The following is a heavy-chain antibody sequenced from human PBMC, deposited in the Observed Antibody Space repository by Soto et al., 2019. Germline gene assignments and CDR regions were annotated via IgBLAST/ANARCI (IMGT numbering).Heavy chain of an antibody. CDR1: GFTFSSYA. CDR3: AKLGYDILTGYYKSFDY. Sequence: LRLSCAASGFTFSSYAMSWVRQAPGKGLEWVSAISGSGGRTYYADSVKSRFTISRDNSKNTLYLQMNSLRAEDTAVYYCAKLGYDILTGYYKSFDYWGQGTMVTVSS. CDR2: ISGSGGRT. J-gene: IGHJ4*02. V-gene: IGHV3-23*01. D-gene: IGHD3-9*01.